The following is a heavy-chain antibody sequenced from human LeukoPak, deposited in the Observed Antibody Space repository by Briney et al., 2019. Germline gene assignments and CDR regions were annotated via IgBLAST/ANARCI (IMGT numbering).Heavy chain of an antibody. CDR3: AREHSGYSYGYLDY. V-gene: IGHV1-8*01. D-gene: IGHD5-18*01. Sequence: ASVKVSCKASGYTFTSYDINWVRQATGQGLEWMGWMNPNTGNTGYAQKFQGRVTMTRNTSISTAYMELSSLRSEDTAVYYCAREHSGYSYGYLDYWGQGTLVTVSS. CDR2: MNPNTGNT. J-gene: IGHJ4*02. CDR1: GYTFTSYD.